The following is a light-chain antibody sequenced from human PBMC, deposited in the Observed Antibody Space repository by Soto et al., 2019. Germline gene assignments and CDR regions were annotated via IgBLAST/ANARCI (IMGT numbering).Light chain of an antibody. CDR2: AAS. V-gene: IGKV1-39*01. J-gene: IGKJ5*01. Sequence: DSKMYHSASSLSAYVGDRVTITCRASQSISSYLNWYQQKPGKAPKLLIYAASSLQSGVPSRFSGSGSGTDFTLTISSLQPEDFATYYCQQSYSTPTFGQGTRLEI. CDR3: QQSYSTPT. CDR1: QSISSY.